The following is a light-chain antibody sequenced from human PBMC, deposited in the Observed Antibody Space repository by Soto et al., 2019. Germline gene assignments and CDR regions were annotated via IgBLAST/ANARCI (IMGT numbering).Light chain of an antibody. Sequence: QSALTQPPSASGSPGQSVTISCTGTSSDVGGYNYVSWYQQHPGKAPKLMIYEVSKRPSGVPDRFSGSKSGNTASLTVSGLQAEDESDYYCSSYAGSTNWVFGGGTNLTVL. CDR2: EVS. CDR1: SSDVGGYNY. CDR3: SSYAGSTNWV. J-gene: IGLJ3*02. V-gene: IGLV2-8*01.